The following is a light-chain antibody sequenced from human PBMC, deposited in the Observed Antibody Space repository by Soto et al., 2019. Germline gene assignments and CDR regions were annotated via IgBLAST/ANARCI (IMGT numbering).Light chain of an antibody. CDR2: AAS. CDR1: HDIRTD. CDR3: LQAFIYPRT. J-gene: IGKJ1*01. Sequence: AIQMTQSPSSLAASVGDSVTITCRASHDIRTDLAWYQQKPGKAPRLLIYAASSLHSGVPSRFGGSGSGTDFTLTISSLQPEDFATYYCLQAFIYPRTSGQGTKVEI. V-gene: IGKV1-6*02.